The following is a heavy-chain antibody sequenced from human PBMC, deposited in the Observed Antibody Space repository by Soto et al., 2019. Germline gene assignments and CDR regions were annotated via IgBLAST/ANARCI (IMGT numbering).Heavy chain of an antibody. CDR2: ISYDGSNK. V-gene: IGHV3-30-3*01. CDR1: GFTFSSYA. Sequence: PGGSLRLSCAASGFTFSSYAMHGVRQAPGKGLEWVAVISYDGSNKYYADSVKGRFTISRDNSKNTLYLQMNSLRAEDTAVYYCARYSSSWLPYYGMDVCGQGTTVTVAS. J-gene: IGHJ6*02. D-gene: IGHD6-13*01. CDR3: ARYSSSWLPYYGMDV.